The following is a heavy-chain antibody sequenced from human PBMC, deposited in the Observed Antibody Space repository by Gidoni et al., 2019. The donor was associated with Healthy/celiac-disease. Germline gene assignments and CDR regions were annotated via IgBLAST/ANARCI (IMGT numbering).Heavy chain of an antibody. CDR3: ARALKDYGDYVNRYLIDI. D-gene: IGHD4-17*01. V-gene: IGHV1-69*04. J-gene: IGHJ3*02. Sequence: APGQGLEWMGRIIPILGIANYAQKFQGRVTITADKSTSTAYMELSSLRSEDTAVYYCARALKDYGDYVNRYLIDIWGQGTMVTVSS. CDR2: IIPILGIA.